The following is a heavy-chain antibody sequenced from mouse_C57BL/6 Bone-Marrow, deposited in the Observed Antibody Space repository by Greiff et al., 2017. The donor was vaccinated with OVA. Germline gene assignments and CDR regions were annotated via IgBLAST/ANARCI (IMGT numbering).Heavy chain of an antibody. Sequence: QVQLQQPGAELVKPGASVKLSCKASGYTFTSYWMHWVKQRPGQGLEWIGMIHPNSGSTNYNEKLKSKATLTVDKSSRTAYMQLSSLTSEDSSVYYCERVGPYWYFDVWGTGTTVTVSS. CDR1: GYTFTSYW. V-gene: IGHV1-64*01. J-gene: IGHJ1*03. CDR3: ERVGPYWYFDV. CDR2: IHPNSGST.